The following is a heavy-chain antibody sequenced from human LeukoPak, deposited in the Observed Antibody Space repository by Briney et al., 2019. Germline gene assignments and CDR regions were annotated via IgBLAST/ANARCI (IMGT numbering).Heavy chain of an antibody. Sequence: SETLSLTCTVSGGSISSSSYYWGWIRQPPGKGLEWIGEINHSGSTNYNPSLKSRVTISVDTSKNQFSLKLSSVTAADTAVYYCARPGFHCSGGSCYARGYFQHWGQGTLVTVSS. D-gene: IGHD2-15*01. CDR1: GGSISSSSYY. CDR3: ARPGFHCSGGSCYARGYFQH. V-gene: IGHV4-39*07. CDR2: INHSGST. J-gene: IGHJ1*01.